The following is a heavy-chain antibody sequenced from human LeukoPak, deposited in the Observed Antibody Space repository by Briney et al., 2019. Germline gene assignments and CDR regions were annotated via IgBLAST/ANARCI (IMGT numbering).Heavy chain of an antibody. J-gene: IGHJ4*02. D-gene: IGHD5-12*01. Sequence: GESLRLSCAASGFTLNSYWMHWVRHAPGKGLVWVSRVDFDGSNTNYADSVKGRFTISRDNAKNTLYLQMNSLRGEDTAVYYCTKRMLSGADSPFDYWGQGTLVTVSS. V-gene: IGHV3-74*01. CDR3: TKRMLSGADSPFDY. CDR1: GFTLNSYW. CDR2: VDFDGSNT.